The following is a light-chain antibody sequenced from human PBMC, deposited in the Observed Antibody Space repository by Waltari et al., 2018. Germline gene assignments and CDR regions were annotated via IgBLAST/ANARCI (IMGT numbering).Light chain of an antibody. CDR2: DAS. CDR3: QQYNNLQT. CDR1: QSVTSN. Sequence: EIVMTQSPAALSVSPGERATLYFRASQSVTSNLAWYQKKRGHSPRLLIYDASIRATGIPARFSGRGSGTEFTLTISSLQSEDFAVYYCQQYNNLQTFGQGTKLELK. J-gene: IGKJ2*01. V-gene: IGKV3D-15*01.